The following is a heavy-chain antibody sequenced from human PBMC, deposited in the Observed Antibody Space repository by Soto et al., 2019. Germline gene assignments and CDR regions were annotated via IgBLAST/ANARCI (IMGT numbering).Heavy chain of an antibody. CDR1: GFTFSGSA. CDR2: IRSKPNNYAT. Sequence: GGSLSLSCAASGFTFSGSAMHWVRQAPGKGLEWVGRIRSKPNNYATAYAASVKGRFSISRDDSKNTAYLQVNGLKTEDTAVYYCSGGQNDYNYYYYYPMDVWGRGTTVTVSS. J-gene: IGHJ6*02. CDR3: SGGQNDYNYYYYYPMDV. V-gene: IGHV3-73*01. D-gene: IGHD4-4*01.